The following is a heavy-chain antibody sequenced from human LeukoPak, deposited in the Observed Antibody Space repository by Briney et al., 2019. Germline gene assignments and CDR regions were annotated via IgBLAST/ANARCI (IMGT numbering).Heavy chain of an antibody. CDR1: GYTFTSYG. CDR2: ISAYNGNT. V-gene: IGHV1-18*01. Sequence: ASVKVSCKASGYTFTSYGISWVRQAPGQGLEWMGWISAYNGNTNYAQKLQGRVTMTTDTSTSTAYMELRSLRSDDTAVYYCARDQKQRITMVRGPHTTSNRFDPWGQGTLVTVSS. J-gene: IGHJ5*02. D-gene: IGHD3-10*01. CDR3: ARDQKQRITMVRGPHTTSNRFDP.